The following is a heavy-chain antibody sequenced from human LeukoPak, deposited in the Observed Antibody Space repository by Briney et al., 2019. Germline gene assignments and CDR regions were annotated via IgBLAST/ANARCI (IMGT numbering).Heavy chain of an antibody. J-gene: IGHJ6*03. Sequence: PSETLSLTCTVSGGSISSYYWSWIRQPAGRGLEWIGRIYTSGSTNYNPSLKSRVTMSVDTSKNQFSLKLSSVTAADTAVYYCARDIGSNYCYYYMDVWGKGTTVTVSS. CDR1: GGSISSYY. V-gene: IGHV4-4*07. CDR2: IYTSGST. D-gene: IGHD6-13*01. CDR3: ARDIGSNYCYYYMDV.